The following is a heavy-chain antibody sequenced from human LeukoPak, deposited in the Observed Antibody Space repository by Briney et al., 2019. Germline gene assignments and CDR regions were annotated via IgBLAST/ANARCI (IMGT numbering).Heavy chain of an antibody. Sequence: ASVKVSCKVSGYTLTELSMHWVRQAPGKGLEWMGWINPNSGGTNYAQKFQGRVTMTRDTSISTAYMELSRLRSDDTAVYYCAREGYCSSTSCSPQFDYWGQGTLVTVSS. CDR3: AREGYCSSTSCSPQFDY. D-gene: IGHD2-2*01. CDR1: GYTLTELS. CDR2: INPNSGGT. V-gene: IGHV1-2*02. J-gene: IGHJ4*02.